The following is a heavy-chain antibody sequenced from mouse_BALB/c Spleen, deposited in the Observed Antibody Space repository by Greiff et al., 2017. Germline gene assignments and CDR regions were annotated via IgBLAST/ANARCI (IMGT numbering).Heavy chain of an antibody. CDR1: GYTFTSYV. V-gene: IGHV1-14*01. D-gene: IGHD3-2*01. Sequence: VQLQQSGPELVKPGASVKMSCKASGYTFTSYVMHWVKQKPGQGLEWIGYINPYNDGTKYNEKFKGKATLTSDKSSSTAYMELSSLTSEDSAVYYCARSRQLGLRNYAMDYWGQGTSVTVSS. J-gene: IGHJ4*01. CDR2: INPYNDGT. CDR3: ARSRQLGLRNYAMDY.